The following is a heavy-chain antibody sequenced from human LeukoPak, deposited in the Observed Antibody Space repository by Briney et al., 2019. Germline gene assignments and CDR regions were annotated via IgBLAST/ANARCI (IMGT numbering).Heavy chain of an antibody. Sequence: GGSLRLSCAASGFTFSSYGMHWVRQAPGKGLEWVAVIWYDGSNKYYADSVKGRFTISRDNSKNTLYLQMTSLRAEDTAVYYCARGHRETYYDFWSGYYTAPPLDVWGKGTTVTVSS. CDR1: GFTFSSYG. J-gene: IGHJ6*04. CDR2: IWYDGSNK. D-gene: IGHD3-3*01. CDR3: ARGHRETYYDFWSGYYTAPPLDV. V-gene: IGHV3-33*01.